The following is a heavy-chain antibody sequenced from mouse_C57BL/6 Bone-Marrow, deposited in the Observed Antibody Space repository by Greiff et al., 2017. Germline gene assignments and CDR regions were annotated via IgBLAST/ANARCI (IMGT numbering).Heavy chain of an antibody. Sequence: VQLQQSGAELVRPGASVTLSCKASGYTFTDYEMHWVKQTPVHGLEWIGAIDPETGGTAYNQKFKGKAILTADNSSSPAYMELRSLTSEDSAVYYCTRGSYWYFDVWGTGTTVTVSS. CDR1: GYTFTDYE. V-gene: IGHV1-15*01. CDR3: TRGSYWYFDV. D-gene: IGHD1-1*01. CDR2: IDPETGGT. J-gene: IGHJ1*03.